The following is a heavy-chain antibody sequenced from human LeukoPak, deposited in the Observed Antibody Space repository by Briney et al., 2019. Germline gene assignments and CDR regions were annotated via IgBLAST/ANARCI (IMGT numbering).Heavy chain of an antibody. D-gene: IGHD2-15*01. CDR3: ARGPGLRVVVVAATPEEYYFDY. V-gene: IGHV4-34*01. CDR1: GGSFSGYY. CDR2: INHSGST. J-gene: IGHJ4*02. Sequence: SETLSLTCAVYGGSFSGYYWSWIRQPPGKGLEWIGEINHSGSTNYNPSLKSRVTISVDTSKNQFSLKLSSVTAADTAVYYCARGPGLRVVVVAATPEEYYFDYWGQGTLVTVSS.